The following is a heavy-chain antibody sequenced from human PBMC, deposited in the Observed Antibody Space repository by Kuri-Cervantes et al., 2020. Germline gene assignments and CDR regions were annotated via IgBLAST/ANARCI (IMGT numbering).Heavy chain of an antibody. CDR1: GGTFSSYA. J-gene: IGHJ6*02. D-gene: IGHD6-6*01. CDR2: IIPIFGTA. V-gene: IGHV1-69*13. CDR3: ARSIAPSYYYYGMDV. Sequence: SVKVSCKAPGGTFSSYAISWVRQAPGQGLEWMGGIIPIFGTANYAQKFQGRVTITADESTSTAYMELSSLRSEDTAVYYCARSIAPSYYYYGMDVWGQGTTVTVSS.